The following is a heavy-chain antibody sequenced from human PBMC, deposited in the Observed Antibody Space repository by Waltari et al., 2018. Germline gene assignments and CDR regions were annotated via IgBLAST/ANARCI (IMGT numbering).Heavy chain of an antibody. CDR1: GGSISSSSYY. CDR3: ARSLFRNYYDSSGYFNWFDP. CDR2: IHYRGTS. Sequence: QLQLQESGPGLVKPSETLSLTCIVSGGSISSSSYYWGWIRQPTGKGLEWIGSIHYRGTSYYNPSLKRRVTMSVDTSKNQFSLKLRSVTAADTALYYCARSLFRNYYDSSGYFNWFDPWGQGTLVTVSS. D-gene: IGHD3-22*01. J-gene: IGHJ5*02. V-gene: IGHV4-39*01.